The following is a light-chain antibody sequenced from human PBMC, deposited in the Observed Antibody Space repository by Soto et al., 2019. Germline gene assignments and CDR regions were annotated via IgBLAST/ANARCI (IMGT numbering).Light chain of an antibody. CDR3: AARDDSLNAVI. Sequence: QSVLTQPPSASGSPGQSVTISCSGSSSNIGSHSVDWYQQLPGTAPKLLIFSNNQRPSGVPDRFSGSNSGTSASLAISGLRSEDEADYYCAARDDSLNAVIFGGGTKVTVL. J-gene: IGLJ2*01. CDR1: SSNIGSHS. V-gene: IGLV1-44*01. CDR2: SNN.